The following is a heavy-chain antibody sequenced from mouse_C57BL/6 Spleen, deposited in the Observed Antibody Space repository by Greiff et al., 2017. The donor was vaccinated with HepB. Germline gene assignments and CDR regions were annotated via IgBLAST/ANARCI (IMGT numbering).Heavy chain of an antibody. CDR2: ISYDGSN. CDR3: ARAYGNYEYFDV. Sequence: EVKLVESGPGLVKPSQSLSLTCSVSGYSITSGYYWNWIRQFPGNKLEWMGYISYDGSNNYNPSLKNRISITRDTSKNQLFLKWNAVTTEDTATYYCARAYGNYEYFDVWGTGTTVTVSS. CDR1: GYSITSGYY. D-gene: IGHD2-1*01. J-gene: IGHJ1*03. V-gene: IGHV3-6*01.